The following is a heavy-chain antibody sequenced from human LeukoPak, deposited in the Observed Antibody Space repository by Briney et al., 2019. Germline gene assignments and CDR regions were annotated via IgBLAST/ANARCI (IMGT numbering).Heavy chain of an antibody. D-gene: IGHD6-19*01. CDR1: GFMFRTYW. V-gene: IGHV3-7*01. CDR3: VRSWQTSGWLPLY. J-gene: IGHJ4*02. CDR2: IKEDGSEK. Sequence: GGSLRLSCSASGFMFRTYWMSWVRQAPGKGLEWVANIKEDGSEKHYVDPVKGRFTISRDNAQNSLYLQMNSLRAEETAVYYCVRSWQTSGWLPLYWGQGTLVTVSS.